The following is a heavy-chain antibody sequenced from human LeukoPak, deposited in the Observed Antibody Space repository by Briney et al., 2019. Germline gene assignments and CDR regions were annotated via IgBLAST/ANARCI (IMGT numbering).Heavy chain of an antibody. CDR3: ARGRGSGSYWVGHYYYYGMDV. J-gene: IGHJ6*02. CDR1: GGSFSGYY. V-gene: IGHV4-34*01. Sequence: PSETLSLTCAVCGGSFSGYYWSWIRQPPGKGLEWIGEINHSGSTNYNPSLKSRVTISVDTSKNQFSLKLSSVTAADTAVYYCARGRGSGSYWVGHYYYYGMDVWGQGTTVTVSS. D-gene: IGHD1-26*01. CDR2: INHSGST.